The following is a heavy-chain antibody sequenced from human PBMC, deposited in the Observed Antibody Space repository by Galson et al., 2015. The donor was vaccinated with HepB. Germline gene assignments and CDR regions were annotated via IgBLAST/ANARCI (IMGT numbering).Heavy chain of an antibody. CDR1: GFTFNHYW. V-gene: IGHV3-7*01. D-gene: IGHD1-26*01. Sequence: SLRLSCAASGFTFNHYWINWVRHAPGKGLEWVANIKQDGTEKNYVDSVKGRFTISRDNAKNSLYLQMNSLRAEDTALYYCARGLSASYPDDLFDVWGQGTMVTVSS. J-gene: IGHJ3*01. CDR2: IKQDGTEK. CDR3: ARGLSASYPDDLFDV.